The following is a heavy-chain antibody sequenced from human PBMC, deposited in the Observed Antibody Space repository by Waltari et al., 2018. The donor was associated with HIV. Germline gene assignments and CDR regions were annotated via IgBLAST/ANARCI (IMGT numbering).Heavy chain of an antibody. CDR3: ARGGGPYYGMDV. J-gene: IGHJ6*02. D-gene: IGHD3-16*01. Sequence: EVQLVESGGGLVQPGGSLRLSCAASGFPFRSHGVGWVRQAPGKGLEWVANIKQDGSEKYYVDSVKGRFTISRDNAKISLYLQMNSLRAEDTAVYYCARGGGPYYGMDVWGQGTTVTVSS. CDR2: IKQDGSEK. CDR1: GFPFRSHG. V-gene: IGHV3-7*04.